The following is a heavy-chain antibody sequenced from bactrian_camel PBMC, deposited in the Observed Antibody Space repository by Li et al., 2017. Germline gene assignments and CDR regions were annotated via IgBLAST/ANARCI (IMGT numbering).Heavy chain of an antibody. CDR1: ENGFGKYC. Sequence: VQLVESGGGSVQAGESLRLSCVASENGFGKYCGGWFRQSPGKRHEGVATIDFDGTTDYASSVKGRFTVSRDNAKNTLYLQMNSLKPEDTAMYYCAVEGSGAYCSLRALPLGYWDQGTQVTVS. CDR3: AVEGSGAYCSLRALPLGY. V-gene: IGHV3S53*01. J-gene: IGHJ6*01. D-gene: IGHD3*01. CDR2: IDFDGTT.